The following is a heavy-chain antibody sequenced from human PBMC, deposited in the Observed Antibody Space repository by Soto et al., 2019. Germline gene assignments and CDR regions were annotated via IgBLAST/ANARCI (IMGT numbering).Heavy chain of an antibody. Sequence: GSLRLSCAASRFTFSTYAMSWVRQPPGKGLEWVSAISGGGGSTYYADSVKGRFTISRDNSKNTLFLQMNSLRAADTAVYYCEKAGDRYYFDYWGQGTPVTVSS. J-gene: IGHJ4*02. CDR3: EKAGDRYYFDY. CDR1: RFTFSTYA. D-gene: IGHD2-21*02. V-gene: IGHV3-23*01. CDR2: ISGGGGST.